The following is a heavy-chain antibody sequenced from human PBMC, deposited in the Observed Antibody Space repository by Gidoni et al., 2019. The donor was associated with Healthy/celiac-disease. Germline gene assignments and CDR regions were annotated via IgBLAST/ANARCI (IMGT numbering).Heavy chain of an antibody. CDR1: GYTFTGSY. CDR3: ARDYYDSSGYLYYYYYYGMDV. Sequence: QVQLVQSGAEVKKPGASVQVSCKASGYTFTGSYMHWVRQAPGQGLEWMGWINPNSGGTNYAQKFQGRVTMTRDTSISTAYMELSRLRSDDTAVYYCARDYYDSSGYLYYYYYYGMDVWGQGTTVTVSS. J-gene: IGHJ6*02. V-gene: IGHV1-2*02. D-gene: IGHD3-22*01. CDR2: INPNSGGT.